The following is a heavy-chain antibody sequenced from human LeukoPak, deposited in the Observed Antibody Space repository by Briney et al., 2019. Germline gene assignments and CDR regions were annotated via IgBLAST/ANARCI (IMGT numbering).Heavy chain of an antibody. Sequence: GGSLRLSCVASGFTFGNYAMSWVRQAPGKGLEWVACLKSGGDGADYADSVKGRFTISRDNSKNSLYLQMNSLRAEDTALYYCAKDISPLQFLLDYWGQGTLVTVSS. CDR3: AKDISPLQFLLDY. CDR1: GFTFGNYA. J-gene: IGHJ4*02. D-gene: IGHD5-24*01. V-gene: IGHV3-23*01. CDR2: LKSGGDGA.